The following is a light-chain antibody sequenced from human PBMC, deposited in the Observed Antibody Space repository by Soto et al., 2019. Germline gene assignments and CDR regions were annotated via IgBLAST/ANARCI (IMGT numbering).Light chain of an antibody. Sequence: EMVFTQPPGTLSLSPGERATLSCRASQCVSSSYLTWYQQTSGQAPRLLIYGSSSRATGIPARFSGSWSGTDFTLTISRVDTIEVVVYYCQHLSTAARAFGQGT. V-gene: IGKV3-20*01. CDR2: GSS. J-gene: IGKJ1*01. CDR1: QCVSSSY. CDR3: QHLSTAARA.